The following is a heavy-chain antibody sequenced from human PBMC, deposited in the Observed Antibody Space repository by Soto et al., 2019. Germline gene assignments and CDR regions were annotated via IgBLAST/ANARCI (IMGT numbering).Heavy chain of an antibody. CDR1: GFTFSSYW. Sequence: AGGSLRLSCAASGFTFSSYWMHWVRQAPGKGLVWVSRINSDVSSTSYADSVKGRFTISRDNAKNTLYLQMNSLRAEDTAVYYCARVIQCEWELLVGAFDIWGQGTMVTVS. D-gene: IGHD1-26*01. CDR3: ARVIQCEWELLVGAFDI. J-gene: IGHJ3*02. V-gene: IGHV3-74*01. CDR2: INSDVSST.